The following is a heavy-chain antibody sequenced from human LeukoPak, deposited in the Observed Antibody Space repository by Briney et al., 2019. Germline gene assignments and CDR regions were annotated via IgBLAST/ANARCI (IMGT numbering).Heavy chain of an antibody. CDR3: ARGTIPDSSGWFRFRGNWFDP. J-gene: IGHJ5*02. D-gene: IGHD6-19*01. Sequence: GGSLRLSCAASGFTFSSYSMNWVRQAPGKGLEWVSSISSSSSYIYYADSVKGRFTISRDNAKNSLYLQMNSLRAEDTAVYYCARGTIPDSSGWFRFRGNWFDPWGQGTLVTVSS. CDR1: GFTFSSYS. V-gene: IGHV3-21*01. CDR2: ISSSSSYI.